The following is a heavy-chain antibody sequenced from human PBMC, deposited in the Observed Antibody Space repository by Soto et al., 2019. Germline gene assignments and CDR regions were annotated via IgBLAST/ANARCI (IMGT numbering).Heavy chain of an antibody. CDR1: GFTFSDYA. D-gene: IGHD4-17*01. CDR3: TRPALFVTTFDS. J-gene: IGHJ4*02. V-gene: IGHV3-33*01. Sequence: QEQLVESGGGVVQPGRSLRLSCAASGFTFSDYAMHWVRQAPGKGLEWVAVIWHDGTNKYYADSVKGRFTISRDNSKNKLFLQMNSLRPEDTAVYYCTRPALFVTTFDSWGQGTLVTVSS. CDR2: IWHDGTNK.